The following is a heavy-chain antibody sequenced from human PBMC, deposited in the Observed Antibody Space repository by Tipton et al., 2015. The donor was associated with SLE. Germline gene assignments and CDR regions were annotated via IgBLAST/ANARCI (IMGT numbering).Heavy chain of an antibody. CDR3: ARDMDWSSGWYPLGY. CDR2: INHSGST. D-gene: IGHD6-19*01. V-gene: IGHV4-34*01. J-gene: IGHJ4*02. CDR1: GGSFSGYY. Sequence: AGLVKPSETLSLTCAVYGGSFSGYYWSWIRQPPGKGLEWIGEINHSGSTNYNPSLKSRVTISGDTTKNQFSLKLNSVTAADTAVYYCARDMDWSSGWYPLGYWGQGTLVTVSS.